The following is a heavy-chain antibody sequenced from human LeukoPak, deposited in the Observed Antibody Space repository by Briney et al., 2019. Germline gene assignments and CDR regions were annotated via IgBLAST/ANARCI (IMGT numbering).Heavy chain of an antibody. J-gene: IGHJ5*02. CDR3: AKAFGTNGYFQLPIDL. D-gene: IGHD2-8*01. CDR2: ITAPGDAT. V-gene: IGHV3-23*01. Sequence: GGSLRLSCATSGFNFNSNAMIWVRQAPGKGLECVSAITAPGDATYYADSVKGRFSISRDNSKNTLYLLLNSLRVEDTALYYCAKAFGTNGYFQLPIDLWGQGTLVTVSS. CDR1: GFNFNSNA.